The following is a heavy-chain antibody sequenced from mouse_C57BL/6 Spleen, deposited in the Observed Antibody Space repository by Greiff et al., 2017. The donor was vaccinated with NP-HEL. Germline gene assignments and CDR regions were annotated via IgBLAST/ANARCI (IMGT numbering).Heavy chain of an antibody. CDR1: GYAFSSYW. CDR3: ARGYRSGRGYFDY. Sequence: VKLVESGAELVKPGASVKISCKASGYAFSSYWMNWVKQRPGKGLEWIGQIYPGDGDTNYNGKFKGKATLTADKSSSTAYMQLSSLTSEDSAVYFCARGYRSGRGYFDYWGQGTTLTVSS. CDR2: IYPGDGDT. V-gene: IGHV1-80*01. J-gene: IGHJ2*01. D-gene: IGHD1-3*01.